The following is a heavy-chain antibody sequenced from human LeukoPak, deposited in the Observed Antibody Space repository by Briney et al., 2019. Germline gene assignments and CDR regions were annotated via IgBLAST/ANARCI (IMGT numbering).Heavy chain of an antibody. D-gene: IGHD3-22*01. CDR3: ARGSSHYYDSSGYYPEFDY. CDR2: INAGNGNT. CDR1: GYTFTSYA. V-gene: IGHV1-3*01. J-gene: IGHJ4*02. Sequence: ASVKVSCKASGYTFTSYAMHWVRQAPGQRLEWMGWINAGNGNTKYSQKFQGRVTITRDTSAITAYMELSSLRSEDTAVYYCARGSSHYYDSSGYYPEFDYWGQGTLVTVSS.